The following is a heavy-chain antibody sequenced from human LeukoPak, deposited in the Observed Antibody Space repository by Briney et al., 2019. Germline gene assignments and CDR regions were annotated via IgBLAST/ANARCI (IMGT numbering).Heavy chain of an antibody. CDR3: ARGLVEMATILAFGI. V-gene: IGHV1-69*04. CDR1: GGTFSSYA. D-gene: IGHD5-24*01. CDR2: IIPILGIA. Sequence: ASVKVSCKTSGGTFSSYAISWVRQAPGQGLEWMGRIIPILGIANYAQKFQGRVTITADKSTSTAYMELSSLRSEDTAVYYCARGLVEMATILAFGIWGQGTMVTVSS. J-gene: IGHJ3*02.